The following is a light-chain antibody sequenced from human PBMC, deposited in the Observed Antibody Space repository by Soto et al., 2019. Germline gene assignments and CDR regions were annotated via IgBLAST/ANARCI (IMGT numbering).Light chain of an antibody. CDR1: QTVGDY. CDR3: QQGFQSPHT. V-gene: IGKV1-39*01. J-gene: IGKJ2*01. Sequence: DVQMTQSPSSLSASVGDRVTITCRASQTVGDYLNWYQHKPGKAPELLISTASTLQSGVPFRFSGSGSGTEFTLTISNLQPEDFATYFCQQGFQSPHTFGQGTKLEL. CDR2: TAS.